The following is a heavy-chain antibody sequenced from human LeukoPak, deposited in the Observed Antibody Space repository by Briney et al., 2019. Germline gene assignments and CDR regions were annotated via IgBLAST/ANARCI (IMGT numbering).Heavy chain of an antibody. D-gene: IGHD3-22*01. CDR2: IKQDGSEK. CDR1: GFTFSSYW. V-gene: IGHV3-7*01. CDR3: ARDREEYYYDSSGYYPTHDY. J-gene: IGHJ4*02. Sequence: PGGSLRLSCAASGFTFSSYWMSWVRQAPGKGLEWVANIKQDGSEKYYVDSVKGRFTTSRDNAKNSLYLQMNSLRAEDTAVYYCARDREEYYYDSSGYYPTHDYWGQGTLVTVSS.